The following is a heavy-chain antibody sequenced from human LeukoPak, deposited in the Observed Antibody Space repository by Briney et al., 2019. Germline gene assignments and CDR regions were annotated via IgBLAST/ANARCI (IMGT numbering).Heavy chain of an antibody. CDR2: INPNSGGT. Sequence: GASVKVSCKASGYTFTGYYMHWVRQAPGQGLEWMGRINPNSGGTNYAQKFQGRVTMTKDTSISTAYMELSRLRSDDTAVYYCVRGRQQLPHQTPWGQGTLVTVSS. CDR1: GYTFTGYY. J-gene: IGHJ5*02. D-gene: IGHD6-13*01. CDR3: VRGRQQLPHQTP. V-gene: IGHV1-2*06.